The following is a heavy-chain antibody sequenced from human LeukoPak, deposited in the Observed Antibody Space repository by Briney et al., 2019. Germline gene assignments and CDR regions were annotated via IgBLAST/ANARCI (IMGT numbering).Heavy chain of an antibody. CDR1: VFTFSSYS. J-gene: IGHJ4*02. CDR3: ATDPHNPGPIDY. V-gene: IGHV3-21*01. CDR2: ISGNKNYI. Sequence: GGSLRLSCVASVFTFSSYSMNCVRQAPGKGLEWVSSISGNKNYIYYADSVGGRFTISRGNARDSLFLQMDSLRAEDTGVYYCATDPHNPGPIDYWGQGTLVTVSS.